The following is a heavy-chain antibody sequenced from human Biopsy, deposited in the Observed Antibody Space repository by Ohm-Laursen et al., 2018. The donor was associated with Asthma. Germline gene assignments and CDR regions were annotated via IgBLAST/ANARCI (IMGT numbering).Heavy chain of an antibody. CDR3: ARDVVWFREVGGMDV. CDR2: ISYGGSTK. CDR1: GFTLTTYA. J-gene: IGHJ6*02. V-gene: IGHV3-30*03. D-gene: IGHD3-10*01. Sequence: SLRLSCAASGFTLTTYAIHWVRQAPGEGLEWVAVISYGGSTKYSADSVKGRFIVSRDISKNILSLQMNSLRPEDTAVYYCARDVVWFREVGGMDVWGQGTTVTVSS.